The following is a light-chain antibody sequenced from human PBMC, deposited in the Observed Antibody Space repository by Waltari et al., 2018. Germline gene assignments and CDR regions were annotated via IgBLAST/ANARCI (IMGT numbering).Light chain of an antibody. Sequence: QSALTQPRSVSGSPGQSVAISCTGTSSDVGAYDYVSWYQQHPDKAPKLMTYDVSKRPSGVPDRFSGSKSGNTASLTISGLQAEDEAEYYCCSYAGSYTLLFGGGTKLTVL. V-gene: IGLV2-11*01. CDR2: DVS. CDR3: CSYAGSYTLL. CDR1: SSDVGAYDY. J-gene: IGLJ3*02.